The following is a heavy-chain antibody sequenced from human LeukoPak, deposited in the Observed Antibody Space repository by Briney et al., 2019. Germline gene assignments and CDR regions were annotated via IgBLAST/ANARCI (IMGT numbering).Heavy chain of an antibody. J-gene: IGHJ3*01. V-gene: IGHV4-39*01. CDR1: GGSISSSSYY. CDR3: ARLTPAPQFFDV. D-gene: IGHD5-24*01. Sequence: SETLSLTCTVSGGSISSSSYYWAWIRQPPGKGLEWIGSIDYSGSTYYNPSLKSLVTISVDTSKNQFSLKLGSVTAADTAVYYCARLTPAPQFFDVWGQGTMVTVSS. CDR2: IDYSGST.